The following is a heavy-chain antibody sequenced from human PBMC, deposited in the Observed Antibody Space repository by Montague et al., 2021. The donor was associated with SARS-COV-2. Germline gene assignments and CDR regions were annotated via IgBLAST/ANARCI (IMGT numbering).Heavy chain of an antibody. J-gene: IGHJ6*02. Sequence: SLGLSCAASGFTFSSYWMSWVRQAPGKGLEWVANIKQDGSEKYYVDSVKGRFTISRDNAKNSLYLQMNSLRAEDTAVYYCARDSLYGSGSLYYYGMDVWGQGTTVTVSS. CDR2: IKQDGSEK. V-gene: IGHV3-7*01. CDR3: ARDSLYGSGSLYYYGMDV. D-gene: IGHD3-10*01. CDR1: GFTFSSYW.